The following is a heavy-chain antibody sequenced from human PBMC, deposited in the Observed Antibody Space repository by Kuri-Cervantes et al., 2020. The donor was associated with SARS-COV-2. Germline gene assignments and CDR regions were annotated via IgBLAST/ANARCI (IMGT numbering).Heavy chain of an antibody. CDR1: GFTFSSYA. J-gene: IGHJ4*02. CDR2: ISYDGSNK. D-gene: IGHD2-2*01. V-gene: IGHV3-30-3*01. CDR3: AAQLLFAFDY. Sequence: GGSLRLSCAASGFTFSSYAMSWVRQAPGKGLEWVAVISYDGSNKYYADSVKGRFTISRDNSKNTLYLQMNSLRAEDTAVYYCAAQLLFAFDYWGQGTLVTVSS.